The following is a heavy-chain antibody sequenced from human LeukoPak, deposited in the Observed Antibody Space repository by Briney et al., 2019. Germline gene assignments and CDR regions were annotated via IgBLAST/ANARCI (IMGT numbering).Heavy chain of an antibody. CDR1: GFTFSSYG. V-gene: IGHV3-30*02. CDR3: AKDLWLATVRGGAFDY. CDR2: IRYDGSNK. Sequence: GGSLRLSCAASGFTFSSYGMHWVRQAPGKGLEWVAFIRYDGSNKYYADSVKGRFTISRDNSKNTLYLQMNSLRAEDTAVYYCAKDLWLATVRGGAFDYWGQGTLVTVSS. D-gene: IGHD4-11*01. J-gene: IGHJ4*02.